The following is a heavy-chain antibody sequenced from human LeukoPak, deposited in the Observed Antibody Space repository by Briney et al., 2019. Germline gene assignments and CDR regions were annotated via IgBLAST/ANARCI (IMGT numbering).Heavy chain of an antibody. CDR3: ARVPVLMVPVDY. CDR2: ISYDGSNE. J-gene: IGHJ4*02. V-gene: IGHV3-30*03. Sequence: GGSLRLSCAASGFTFSSYWMSWVRQAPGKGLEWVAIISYDGSNEYYADSVEGRFTISRDNSKNTLYLQMNSLRAEDTAVYYCARVPVLMVPVDYWGQGTLDTVSS. CDR1: GFTFSSYW. D-gene: IGHD2-8*01.